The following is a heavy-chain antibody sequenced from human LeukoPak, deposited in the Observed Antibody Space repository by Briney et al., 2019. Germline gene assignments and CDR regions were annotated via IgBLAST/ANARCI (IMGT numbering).Heavy chain of an antibody. D-gene: IGHD6-19*01. CDR2: ISYDGSNK. CDR3: ARDHYSSGPYYMDV. CDR1: GFTFSSYA. Sequence: GGSLRLSCAASGFTFSSYAMHWVRQAPGKGLEWVAVISYDGSNKYYADSVKGRFTISRDNFKNTLFLQMSSLRTEDTAVFYCARDHYSSGPYYMDVWGKGTTVTVSS. V-gene: IGHV3-30*04. J-gene: IGHJ6*03.